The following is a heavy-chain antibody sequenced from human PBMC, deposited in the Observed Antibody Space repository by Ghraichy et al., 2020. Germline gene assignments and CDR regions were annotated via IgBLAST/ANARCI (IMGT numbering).Heavy chain of an antibody. V-gene: IGHV4-61*01. J-gene: IGHJ4*02. D-gene: IGHD3-22*01. CDR3: ARAPEYYYDSSGYFFDY. Sequence: SETLSLTCTVSGGSVSSGSYYWTWIRQPPGKGLEWIGYIYYSGSTNYSPSLKSRVTISVDTSKNQFSLKLSSVTAADTAVYYCARAPEYYYDSSGYFFDYWGQGTLVTVSS. CDR2: IYYSGST. CDR1: GGSVSSGSYY.